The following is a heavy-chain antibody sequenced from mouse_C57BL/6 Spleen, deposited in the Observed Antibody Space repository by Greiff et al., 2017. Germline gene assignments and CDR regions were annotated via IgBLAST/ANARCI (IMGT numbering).Heavy chain of an antibody. CDR2: IYPGSGST. CDR3: ARVDGYDGAWFAY. D-gene: IGHD2-2*01. J-gene: IGHJ3*01. Sequence: QVQLKQPGAELVKPGASVKMSCKASGYTFTSYWITWVKQRPGQGLEWIGDIYPGSGSTNYNEKFKSKATLTVDTSSSTAYMQLSSLTSEDSAVYYCARVDGYDGAWFAYWGQGTLVTVSA. V-gene: IGHV1-55*01. CDR1: GYTFTSYW.